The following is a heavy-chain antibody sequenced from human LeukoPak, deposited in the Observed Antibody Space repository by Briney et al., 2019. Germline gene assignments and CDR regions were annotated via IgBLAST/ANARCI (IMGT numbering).Heavy chain of an antibody. V-gene: IGHV3-33*06. Sequence: PGRSLRHSCAASGFTFKSYGMHWVRQAPGKGLEWVAVIWYDGSSKYYGDSVKGRFTISRDNPTNTLYLQMNSLTAEDTAVYYCAKGRAGGGGNSAFDYSGQGTLVTVSS. CDR2: IWYDGSSK. D-gene: IGHD4-23*01. CDR1: GFTFKSYG. CDR3: AKGRAGGGGNSAFDY. J-gene: IGHJ4*02.